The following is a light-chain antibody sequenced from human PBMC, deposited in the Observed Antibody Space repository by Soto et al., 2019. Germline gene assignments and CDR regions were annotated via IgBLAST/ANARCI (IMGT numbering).Light chain of an antibody. CDR3: QQNDSSPPFALT. Sequence: EIVLPQSPGTLSLSPGERATLSCRASQSVSISYLAWYHQRPGQAPRLLIYGASSRATGIPDRFSGSGSGTDFSLTINRLEPEDFAVYYCQQNDSSPPFALTFGGVTKVDIK. CDR2: GAS. V-gene: IGKV3-20*01. J-gene: IGKJ4*01. CDR1: QSVSISY.